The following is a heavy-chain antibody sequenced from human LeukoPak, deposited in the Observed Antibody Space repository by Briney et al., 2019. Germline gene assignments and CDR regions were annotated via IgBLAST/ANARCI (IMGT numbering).Heavy chain of an antibody. CDR1: GFTFDDYA. J-gene: IGHJ3*02. Sequence: GGSLRLSCAASGFTFDDYAMHWVRQAPGKGLEWVSGISWNSGSIGYADSVKGRFTISRDNAKNSLYLQMNSLRAEDTAIYYCARDRLSLGAFDIWGPGTTVVVSS. CDR3: ARDRLSLGAFDI. CDR2: ISWNSGSI. D-gene: IGHD3-16*01. V-gene: IGHV3-9*01.